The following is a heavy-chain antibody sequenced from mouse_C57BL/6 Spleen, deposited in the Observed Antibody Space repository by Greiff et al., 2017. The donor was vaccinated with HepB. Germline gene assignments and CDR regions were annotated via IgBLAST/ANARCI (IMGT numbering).Heavy chain of an antibody. D-gene: IGHD1-1*01. Sequence: EVKVVESGGGLVKPGGSLKLSCAASGFTFSDYGMHWVRQAPEKGLEWVAYISSGSSTIYYADTVKGRFTISRDNAKNTLFLQMTSLRSEDTAMYYCATGRITTVVAESPYWYFDVWGTGTTVTVSS. CDR2: ISSGSSTI. CDR1: GFTFSDYG. V-gene: IGHV5-17*01. CDR3: ATGRITTVVAESPYWYFDV. J-gene: IGHJ1*03.